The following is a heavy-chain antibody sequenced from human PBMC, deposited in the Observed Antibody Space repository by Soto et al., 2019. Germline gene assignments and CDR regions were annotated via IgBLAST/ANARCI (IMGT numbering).Heavy chain of an antibody. CDR1: GYTFTSYA. CDR3: ARDPKYYYDSSGYYYYGWFDP. CDR2: INAGNGNT. Sequence: GASVKVSCKASGYTFTSYAMNWVRQAPGQRLEWMGWINAGNGNTKYSQKFQGRVTITRDTSASTAYMELSSLRSEDTAVYYCARDPKYYYDSSGYYYYGWFDPWGQGTLVTVSS. D-gene: IGHD3-22*01. J-gene: IGHJ5*02. V-gene: IGHV1-3*01.